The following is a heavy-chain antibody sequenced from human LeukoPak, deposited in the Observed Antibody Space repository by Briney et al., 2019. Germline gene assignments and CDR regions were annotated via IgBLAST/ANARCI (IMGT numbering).Heavy chain of an antibody. CDR2: ISWDGGST. J-gene: IGHJ4*02. D-gene: IGHD2-21*02. CDR3: AKGGWGVVTATFDY. CDR1: GFTFYDYT. V-gene: IGHV3-43*01. Sequence: TGGSLGLSCAASGFTFYDYTMHWVRHAPGKGLEWVSLISWDGGSTYYADSVKGRFTISRDNSKNSLYLQMNSLRTEDTALYYCAKGGWGVVTATFDYWGQGTLVTVSS.